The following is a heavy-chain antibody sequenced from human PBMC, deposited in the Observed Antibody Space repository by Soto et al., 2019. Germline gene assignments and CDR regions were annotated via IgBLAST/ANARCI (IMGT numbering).Heavy chain of an antibody. Sequence: QVQLVESGGGVVQPGRSLRLSCVGSGFPFWHYGMHWVRQAPGKGLEGVAVIWSDGNKESYADSVKGRFAIARDNSKDTWYLEMNSLRVEDTVVYFCARDRNGGWFHMDVWGQGTTVSVSS. CDR3: ARDRNGGWFHMDV. D-gene: IGHD6-19*01. J-gene: IGHJ6*02. CDR2: IWSDGNKE. V-gene: IGHV3-33*01. CDR1: GFPFWHYG.